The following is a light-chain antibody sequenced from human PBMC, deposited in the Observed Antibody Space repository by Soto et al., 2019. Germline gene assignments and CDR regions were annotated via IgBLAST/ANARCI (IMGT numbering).Light chain of an antibody. J-gene: IGKJ2*01. CDR1: QSVSSSY. Sequence: EIVLTQSPGTLSLSPGERATLSCRASQSVSSSYLAWYQQKPGQAPRLLIYGASSRATGIPGRFSGSGSGTEFTLTISSLQSEDFAVYFCQQYNDWPRTFGQGTTLEIK. CDR3: QQYNDWPRT. CDR2: GAS. V-gene: IGKV3D-15*01.